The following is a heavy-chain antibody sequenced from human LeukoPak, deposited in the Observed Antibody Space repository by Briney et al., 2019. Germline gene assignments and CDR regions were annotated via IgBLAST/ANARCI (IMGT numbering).Heavy chain of an antibody. J-gene: IGHJ4*02. CDR2: ISSSSSYI. CDR3: ARDSYAREIVADNFDY. D-gene: IGHD3-22*01. V-gene: IGHV3-21*01. Sequence: GGSLRLSCAASGFTFSSYSMNWVRQAPGKGLEWVSSISSSSSYIYYADSVKGRFTISRDNAKNSPYLQMNSLRAEDTAVYYCARDSYAREIVADNFDYWGQGTLVTVSS. CDR1: GFTFSSYS.